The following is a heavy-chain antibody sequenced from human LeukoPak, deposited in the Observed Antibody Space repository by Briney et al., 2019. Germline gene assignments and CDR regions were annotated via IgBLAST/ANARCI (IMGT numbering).Heavy chain of an antibody. Sequence: PGGSLRLSCAASGFTFSSNYMSWVREGPGKGLEWVSVIFSGGSTYYADSVKGGFTISRDNSKNTLYLQMNSLRAEDTAVYYCARDSGSYSYDYWGQGTLVTVSS. CDR2: IFSGGST. V-gene: IGHV3-66*01. CDR1: GFTFSSNY. CDR3: ARDSGSYSYDY. D-gene: IGHD1-26*01. J-gene: IGHJ4*02.